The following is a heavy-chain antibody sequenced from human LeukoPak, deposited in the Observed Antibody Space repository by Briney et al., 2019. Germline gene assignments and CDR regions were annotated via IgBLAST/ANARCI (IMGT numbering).Heavy chain of an antibody. CDR1: GGSISSGGYS. D-gene: IGHD1-26*01. CDR3: ARVVGGRVTWFDP. Sequence: ASQTLSLTCAVSGGSISSGGYSWSWIRQPPGKGLEWIGYIYHSGSTYYKPFLKSRVTISVDRSKNQFSLKLSSVTAADTAVYYCARVVGGRVTWFDPWGQGTLVTVSS. CDR2: IYHSGST. J-gene: IGHJ5*02. V-gene: IGHV4-30-2*01.